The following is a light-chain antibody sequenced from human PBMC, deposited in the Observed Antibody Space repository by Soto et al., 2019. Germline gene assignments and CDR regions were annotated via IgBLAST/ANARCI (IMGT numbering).Light chain of an antibody. CDR1: QDICNY. Sequence: DIQMTQSPSSLSASVGDRFAVTCQASQDICNYLNWYHQRPWKAPKLLILDASSLDTGVPSRFSGSGSGTDFTSTISSLQSEDIATYYCQQYYNVPITFGQGTRLEIK. V-gene: IGKV1-33*01. CDR3: QQYYNVPIT. J-gene: IGKJ5*01. CDR2: DAS.